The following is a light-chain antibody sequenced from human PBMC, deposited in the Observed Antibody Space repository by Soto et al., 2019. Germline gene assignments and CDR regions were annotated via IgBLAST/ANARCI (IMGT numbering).Light chain of an antibody. CDR2: EGS. CDR3: CSYAGSSTYV. J-gene: IGLJ1*01. Sequence: QSALTQPASVSGSPGQSITISCTGTSSDVGSYNLVSWYQQHPGKAPKLMIYEGSTRPSGVSNRFSGSKSGNTASLTISGLQAEDEADYSCCSYAGSSTYVFGTGTKVTVL. V-gene: IGLV2-23*01. CDR1: SSDVGSYNL.